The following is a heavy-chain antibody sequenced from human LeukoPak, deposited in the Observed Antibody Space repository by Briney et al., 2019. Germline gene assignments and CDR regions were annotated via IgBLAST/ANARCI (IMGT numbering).Heavy chain of an antibody. CDR3: AKDRGSIAARPGVGYFDY. J-gene: IGHJ4*02. CDR2: ISSSGATI. CDR1: GFILNDYY. Sequence: GGSLRLSCAASGFILNDYYMSWIRQALGKGLEWISYISSSGATIYYADSVKGRFTISRDNSKNTLYLQMNSLRAEDTAVYYCAKDRGSIAARPGVGYFDYWGQGTLVTVSS. V-gene: IGHV3-11*01. D-gene: IGHD6-6*01.